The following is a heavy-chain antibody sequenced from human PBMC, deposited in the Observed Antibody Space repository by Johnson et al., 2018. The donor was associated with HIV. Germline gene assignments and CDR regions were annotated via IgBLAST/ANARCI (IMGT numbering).Heavy chain of an antibody. J-gene: IGHJ3*02. CDR1: GFTFSSYG. D-gene: IGHD1-1*01. CDR2: IRYDGSNK. V-gene: IGHV3-30*02. Sequence: QVQLVESGGGVVQPGGSLRLSCAASGFTFSSYGMHWVRQAPGKGLEWVAFIRYDGSNKYYADSVKGRFTISRDNSKNTLYLQMNSLRAEDTAVYYCAKDRATTQYAVDIWGQGTMVTVSS. CDR3: AKDRATTQYAVDI.